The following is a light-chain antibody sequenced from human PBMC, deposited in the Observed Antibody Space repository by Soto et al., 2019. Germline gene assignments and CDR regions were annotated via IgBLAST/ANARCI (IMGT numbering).Light chain of an antibody. Sequence: QSALTQPPSASGSPGQSVTISCTGTSSDVGGYNFVSWYQQQHPGKAPKLMIYEVTKRPSGVPDRFSGSKSGNTASLTVSGLQPEDEADYYCSSYAGSSSVFGTGTKLTVL. CDR2: EVT. V-gene: IGLV2-8*01. CDR1: SSDVGGYNF. CDR3: SSYAGSSSV. J-gene: IGLJ1*01.